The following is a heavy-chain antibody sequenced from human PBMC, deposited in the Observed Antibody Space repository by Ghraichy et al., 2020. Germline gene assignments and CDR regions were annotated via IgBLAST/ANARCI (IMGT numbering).Heavy chain of an antibody. J-gene: IGHJ4*02. Sequence: GGSLRLSCAASGFTFSSYSMNWVRQAPGKGLEWVSYISSSSSTIYYADSVKGRFTISRDNAKNSLYLQMNSLRDEDTAVYYCARDKKSPITGAGCLDYWGQGTLVTVSS. CDR2: ISSSSSTI. CDR1: GFTFSSYS. D-gene: IGHD5-24*01. V-gene: IGHV3-48*02. CDR3: ARDKKSPITGAGCLDY.